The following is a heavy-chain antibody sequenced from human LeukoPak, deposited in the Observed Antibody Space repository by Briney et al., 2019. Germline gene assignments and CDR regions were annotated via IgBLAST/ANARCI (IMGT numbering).Heavy chain of an antibody. CDR1: GFTFANYD. CDR2: ISASGSPT. J-gene: IGHJ4*02. V-gene: IGHV3-23*01. CDR3: AKRGSYYFDY. D-gene: IGHD3-10*01. Sequence: PGGSLRLSCAASGFTFANYDMTWVRQAPGKGLEYVSGISASGSPTYYPDPMKGRFIISRDNFRNIVYLQISSLRPEDTAIYYCAKRGSYYFDYWGQGTLVTVSS.